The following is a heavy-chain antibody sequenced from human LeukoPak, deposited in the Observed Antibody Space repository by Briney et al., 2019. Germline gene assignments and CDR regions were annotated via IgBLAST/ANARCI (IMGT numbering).Heavy chain of an antibody. V-gene: IGHV4-39*01. J-gene: IGHJ5*02. CDR2: IYYSGST. D-gene: IGHD2-15*01. CDR3: ARTKLLLEVNWFDP. Sequence: PSETLSLTCTVSGGSISSSSYYWGWIRQPPGKGLEWIGSIYYSGSTYYNPSLKSRVTISVDTSKNQFSLKLSSVTAADTAVYYCARTKLLLEVNWFDPWGQGTLVTVSS. CDR1: GGSISSSSYY.